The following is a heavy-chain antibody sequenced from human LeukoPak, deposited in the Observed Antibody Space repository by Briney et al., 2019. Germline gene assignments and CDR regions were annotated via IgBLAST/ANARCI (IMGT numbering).Heavy chain of an antibody. Sequence: PGRSLRLSCAASGFTFDDYAMHWVRQAPGKGLEWVSGISWNSGSIGYADSVRGRFTISRDNAKNSLYLQMNSLRAEDTALYYCAKDYSGWYSFCDYWGQGTLVTVSS. V-gene: IGHV3-9*01. D-gene: IGHD6-19*01. J-gene: IGHJ4*02. CDR2: ISWNSGSI. CDR1: GFTFDDYA. CDR3: AKDYSGWYSFCDY.